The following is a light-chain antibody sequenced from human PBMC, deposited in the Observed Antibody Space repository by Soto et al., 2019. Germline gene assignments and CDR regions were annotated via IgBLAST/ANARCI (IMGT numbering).Light chain of an antibody. CDR3: SSYTTSTTRII. CDR2: EVS. J-gene: IGLJ2*01. CDR1: SSDVGGYNH. Sequence: QSALTQPASLSGSPGQSITISCTGSSSDVGGYNHVSWYQQHPGKAPKLMIYEVSNRPSGVSNRFSGSKSGNTASLTISGLQAEDEADYYCSSYTTSTTRIIFGAGTKLTVL. V-gene: IGLV2-14*01.